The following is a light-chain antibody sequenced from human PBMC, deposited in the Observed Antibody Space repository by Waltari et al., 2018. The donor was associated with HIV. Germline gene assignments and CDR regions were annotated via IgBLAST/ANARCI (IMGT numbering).Light chain of an antibody. Sequence: QSALTQPASVSGSPRQSITISCTGTSSDVGGYNYVSWYQQHPGKAPKLMIYDVSNRPSGLSDRFSASKSGNTASLTIAGLQAEDEAEYYCSSYTSSSTPYVFGTGTKVTVL. CDR2: DVS. V-gene: IGLV2-14*03. CDR1: SSDVGGYNY. J-gene: IGLJ1*01. CDR3: SSYTSSSTPYV.